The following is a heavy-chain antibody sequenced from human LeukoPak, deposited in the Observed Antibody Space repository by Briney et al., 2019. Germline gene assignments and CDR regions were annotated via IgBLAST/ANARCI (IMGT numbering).Heavy chain of an antibody. CDR1: GGSISSSSYY. D-gene: IGHD1-26*01. V-gene: IGHV4-39*01. CDR2: IYYSGST. J-gene: IGHJ2*01. CDR3: ASRILVGATDWYFDL. Sequence: PSETLSLTCTVSGGSISSSSYYWGWLRQPPGKGLEWIGSIYYSGSTYYNPSLKRRVTISVDTSKNQFSLKLSSVTAADTAVYYCASRILVGATDWYFDLWGRGTLVTVSS.